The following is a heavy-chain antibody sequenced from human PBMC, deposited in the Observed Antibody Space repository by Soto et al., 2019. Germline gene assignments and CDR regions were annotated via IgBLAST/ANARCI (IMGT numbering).Heavy chain of an antibody. CDR2: INAGNGNT. Sequence: ASVKVSCKASGYTFTSYAMHWVRQAPGQRLEWMGWINAGNGNTKYSQKFQGRVTITRDTSASTAYMELSSLRSEDTAVYYCARDRYCTNGVCYSWGFYYYGMDVWGQGTTVTVSS. J-gene: IGHJ6*02. D-gene: IGHD2-8*01. CDR3: ARDRYCTNGVCYSWGFYYYGMDV. V-gene: IGHV1-3*01. CDR1: GYTFTSYA.